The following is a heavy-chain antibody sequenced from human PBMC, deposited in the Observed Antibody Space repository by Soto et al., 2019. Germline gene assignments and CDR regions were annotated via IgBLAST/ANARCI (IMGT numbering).Heavy chain of an antibody. V-gene: IGHV4-34*01. Sequence: SETLSLTCAVYGGSFSGYYWSWIRQPPGKGLEWIGEINHSGSTNYNPSLKSRVTISVDTSKNQFSLKLSSVTAADTAVYHCAIIGYCTNGVCYPDYFDYWGQGTLVTVSS. CDR3: AIIGYCTNGVCYPDYFDY. D-gene: IGHD2-8*01. CDR2: INHSGST. CDR1: GGSFSGYY. J-gene: IGHJ4*02.